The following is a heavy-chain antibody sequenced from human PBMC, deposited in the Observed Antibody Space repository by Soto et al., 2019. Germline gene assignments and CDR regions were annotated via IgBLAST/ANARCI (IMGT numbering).Heavy chain of an antibody. V-gene: IGHV1-3*01. D-gene: IGHD2-15*01. Sequence: QVQVVQSGAEVKKPGASVKVSCKASGYTFTSYAMHWVRQAPGQRLEWMGWINPGNGNTKNSQKFQGRVTITRDTFASTAYMELSSLRSEDTAVYYCARGASSLTTFYFDLWGRGTLVTVSS. CDR3: ARGASSLTTFYFDL. CDR1: GYTFTSYA. CDR2: INPGNGNT. J-gene: IGHJ2*01.